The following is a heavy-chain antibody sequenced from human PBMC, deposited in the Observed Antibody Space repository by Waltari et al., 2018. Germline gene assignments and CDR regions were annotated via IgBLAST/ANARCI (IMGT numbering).Heavy chain of an antibody. CDR1: GLSFDDYA. J-gene: IGHJ4*02. D-gene: IGHD3-10*01. V-gene: IGHV3-9*03. Sequence: EVQLVESGGGSVQPGRSLRLSCVVSGLSFDDYARHWVRQAPGKGLEWVSGISWNSDNMGYADSVKGRFTISRDNAKNSLYLQMNSLRAEDMALYYCAKQRGSYIAGPLDYWGQGTLVTVSS. CDR3: AKQRGSYIAGPLDY. CDR2: ISWNSDNM.